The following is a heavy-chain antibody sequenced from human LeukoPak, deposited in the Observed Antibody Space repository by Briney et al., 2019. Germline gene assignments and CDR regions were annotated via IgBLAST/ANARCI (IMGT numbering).Heavy chain of an antibody. D-gene: IGHD3-10*01. Sequence: GGSLRLSCAASGFTYTSYAMNWVRQAPGKGLEWVSGISGSGGSTYYADSVKGRFSISRDNSKNTLYLQLNSLRVEDTAEYYCAKAHGGSYHSGIDWGPVALVIVSS. CDR3: AKAHGGSYHSGID. CDR2: ISGSGGST. CDR1: GFTYTSYA. J-gene: IGHJ4*02. V-gene: IGHV3-23*01.